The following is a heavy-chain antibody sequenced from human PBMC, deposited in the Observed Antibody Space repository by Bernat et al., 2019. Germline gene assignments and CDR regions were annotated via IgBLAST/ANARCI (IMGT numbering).Heavy chain of an antibody. V-gene: IGHV4-4*02. J-gene: IGHJ6*03. CDR1: GCSISSSNW. CDR2: IYHSGST. Sequence: QVQLQESGPGLVKPSGTLSLTCAVSGCSISSSNWWSWVRQPPGKGLEWIGEIYHSGSTNYNPSLKSRVTISVDESKNQCSLKLSTVTAADAAVYYCAKGEAGYYYYYMDVWGKGTTVTVSS. CDR3: AKGEAGYYYYYMDV.